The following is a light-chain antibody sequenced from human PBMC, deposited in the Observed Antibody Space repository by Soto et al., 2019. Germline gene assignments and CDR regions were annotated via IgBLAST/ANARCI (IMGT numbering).Light chain of an antibody. Sequence: EIAMTQSPATLSVSPGERVTLSCRASQDIRSSLAWYQQKPGQAPRLLIYGASIRATGVPATFSGSGSGTEFTLSISSLQSEHLGVYYCQQDSGWPLTFGGGTKVDIK. CDR3: QQDSGWPLT. CDR1: QDIRSS. J-gene: IGKJ4*01. V-gene: IGKV3-15*01. CDR2: GAS.